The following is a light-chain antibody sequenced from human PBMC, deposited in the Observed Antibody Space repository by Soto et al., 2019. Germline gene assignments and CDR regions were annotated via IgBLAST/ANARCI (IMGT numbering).Light chain of an antibody. CDR1: QSIANS. Sequence: EVEWIHSPGTLSLYTGERASLSCRASQSIANSLAWYQQKPGQAPRLLIFGASNRATGIPDRFSGSGSGTDFTLTISRLEPEDFAVYHCQQYGGSPRTFGQGTKVDI. V-gene: IGKV3-20*01. J-gene: IGKJ1*01. CDR3: QQYGGSPRT. CDR2: GAS.